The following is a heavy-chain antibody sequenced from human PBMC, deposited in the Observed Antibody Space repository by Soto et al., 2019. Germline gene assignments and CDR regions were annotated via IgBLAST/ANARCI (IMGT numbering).Heavy chain of an antibody. V-gene: IGHV1-69*06. CDR3: ASTMSSHVCWELESCGLFDY. CDR2: IIPIFGTA. D-gene: IGHD1-26*01. J-gene: IGHJ4*02. CDR1: GGTFSSYA. Sequence: SVKVSCKASGGTFSSYAISWVRQAPGQGLEWMGGIIPIFGTANYAQKFQGRVTITADTSTSTAYMELSSLRSEDTAVYYCASTMSSHVCWELESCGLFDYWGQGTLVTVSS.